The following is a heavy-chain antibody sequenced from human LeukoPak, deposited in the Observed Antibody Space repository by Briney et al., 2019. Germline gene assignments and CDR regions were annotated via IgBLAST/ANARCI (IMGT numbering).Heavy chain of an antibody. CDR1: GYTFTGYY. V-gene: IGHV1-2*02. Sequence: GASVKVSCKASGYTFTGYYMHWVRQAPGQGLEWMGWINPNSGGTNYAQKFQGRVTMTRDTSISTAYMELSRLRSDDTAVYYCARVSALRYGNWFDPWGQGTLVTVSS. CDR2: INPNSGGT. CDR3: ARVSALRYGNWFDP. D-gene: IGHD3-9*01. J-gene: IGHJ5*02.